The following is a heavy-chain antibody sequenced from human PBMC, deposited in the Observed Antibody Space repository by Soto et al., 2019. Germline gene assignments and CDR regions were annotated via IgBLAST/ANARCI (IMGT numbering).Heavy chain of an antibody. CDR2: IYPGDSDT. Sequence: GESLKISCKGSGYSFTSYWIGWVRQMPGKGLEWMGIIYPGDSDTRYSPSFQGQVTISADKSISTAYLQWSSLKASDTAMYYCARLRRPNYYYGSGSYSSLAFDIWGQGTMVTVSS. J-gene: IGHJ3*02. CDR3: ARLRRPNYYYGSGSYSSLAFDI. V-gene: IGHV5-51*01. CDR1: GYSFTSYW. D-gene: IGHD3-10*01.